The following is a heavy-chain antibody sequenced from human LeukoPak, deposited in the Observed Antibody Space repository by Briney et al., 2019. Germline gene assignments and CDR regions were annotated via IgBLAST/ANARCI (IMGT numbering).Heavy chain of an antibody. Sequence: SETLSLTCTVSGYSISSGYYWGWIRQPPGKGLEWIGSIYHSGSTYYNPSLKSRVTISVDTSKNQFSLKLSSVTAADTAVYYCAREYVAVAGPWFDPWGQGTLVTVSS. CDR3: AREYVAVAGPWFDP. CDR2: IYHSGST. D-gene: IGHD6-19*01. V-gene: IGHV4-38-2*02. J-gene: IGHJ5*02. CDR1: GYSISSGYY.